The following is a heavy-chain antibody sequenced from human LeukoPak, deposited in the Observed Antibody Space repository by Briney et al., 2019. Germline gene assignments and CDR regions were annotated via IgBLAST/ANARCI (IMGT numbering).Heavy chain of an antibody. D-gene: IGHD3-10*01. CDR1: GFTFSSYA. V-gene: IGHV4-59*01. Sequence: PGGSLRLSCAASGFTFSSYAMSWVRQPPGKGLEWIGYIHYSGSTTYNPSLQSRVTISVDTSKNQFSLKPSSVTAADTAVYYCARDHRGPFDYWGQGTLVTVSS. CDR2: IHYSGST. CDR3: ARDHRGPFDY. J-gene: IGHJ4*02.